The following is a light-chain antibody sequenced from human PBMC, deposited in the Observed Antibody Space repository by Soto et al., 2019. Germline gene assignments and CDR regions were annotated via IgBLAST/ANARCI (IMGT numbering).Light chain of an antibody. CDR3: QQRSNWPRT. CDR2: DAS. J-gene: IGKJ1*01. V-gene: IGKV3-11*01. Sequence: EIVLTQSPATLSLSPEEKETHSCRASQSVSSYLAWYQQKPGQAPRLLIYDASNRATGIPARFSGSGSGTDFTLTISSLEPEDFAVYYCQQRSNWPRTFGQGTKV. CDR1: QSVSSY.